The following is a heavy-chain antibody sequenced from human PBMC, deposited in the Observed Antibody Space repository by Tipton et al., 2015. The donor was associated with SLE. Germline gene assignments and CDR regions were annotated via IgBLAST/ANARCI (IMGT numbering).Heavy chain of an antibody. J-gene: IGHJ3*02. V-gene: IGHV3-43*01. CDR3: AKGALSSGWHDTFDI. CDR1: GFTFDDYT. CDR2: ITWDGRST. Sequence: GSLRLSCAASGFTFDDYTMHWVRQAPGKGLEWVSLITWDGRSTYCADSVKGRFSISRDNSQNSLYLQMNSLTTEDTALYYCAKGALSSGWHDTFDIWGQGTMVTVSS. D-gene: IGHD6-19*01.